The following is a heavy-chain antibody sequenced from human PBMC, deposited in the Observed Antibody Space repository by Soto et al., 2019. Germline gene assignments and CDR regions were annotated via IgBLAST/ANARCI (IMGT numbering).Heavy chain of an antibody. Sequence: GGSLRLSCAASGFTFSSYAMHWVRQAPGKGLERVAVISYDGSNKYYADSVKGRFTISRDNSKNTLYLQMNSLRAEDTAVYYCARDRVYCSSTSCYVGIGDYWGQGTLVTVSS. CDR3: ARDRVYCSSTSCYVGIGDY. V-gene: IGHV3-30-3*01. CDR2: ISYDGSNK. D-gene: IGHD2-2*01. CDR1: GFTFSSYA. J-gene: IGHJ4*02.